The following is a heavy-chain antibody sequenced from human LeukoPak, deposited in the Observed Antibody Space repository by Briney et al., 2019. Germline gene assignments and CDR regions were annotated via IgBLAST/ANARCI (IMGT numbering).Heavy chain of an antibody. J-gene: IGHJ6*03. CDR2: INPNSGGT. CDR1: GYTFTGYY. V-gene: IGHV1-2*02. Sequence: ASVKVSCKASGYTFTGYYMHWVRQAPGQGLEWMGWINPNSGGTNYAQKFQGRVTMTRDTSISTAYMELSSLRSEDTAVYYCARDRRAIVNQPNYYYYYYMDVWGKGTTVTVSS. CDR3: ARDRRAIVNQPNYYYYYYMDV. D-gene: IGHD1-14*01.